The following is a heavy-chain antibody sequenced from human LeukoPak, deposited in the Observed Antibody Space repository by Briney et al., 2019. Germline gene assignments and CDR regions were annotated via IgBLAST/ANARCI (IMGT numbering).Heavy chain of an antibody. V-gene: IGHV3-21*04. CDR1: GFTFSTYH. CDR2: ISSSSTYI. Sequence: GGSLRLSCAASGFTFSTYHMNWVRQAPGKGLEWLSSISSSSTYIYYADSVKGRFTISRDNAKNSLYLQMNSLRAEDTAVYYCAKDRHAPGRYCSSTTCFPFDPWGQGTLVTVSS. D-gene: IGHD2-2*01. J-gene: IGHJ5*02. CDR3: AKDRHAPGRYCSSTTCFPFDP.